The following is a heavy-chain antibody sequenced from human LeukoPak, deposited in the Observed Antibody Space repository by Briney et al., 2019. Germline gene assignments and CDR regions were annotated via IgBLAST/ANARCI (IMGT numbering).Heavy chain of an antibody. Sequence: GALRLSCAASGFTFSYYYMSWIRPAPGKGLGWVSYISSSSSYTNYADSVKGRFTISRDNAKNSLYLQMNSLRAEDTAVYYCARSPTYQLVYDYWGQGTLVTVSS. D-gene: IGHD2-2*02. CDR3: ARSPTYQLVYDY. V-gene: IGHV3-11*06. J-gene: IGHJ4*02. CDR1: GFTFSYYY. CDR2: ISSSSSYT.